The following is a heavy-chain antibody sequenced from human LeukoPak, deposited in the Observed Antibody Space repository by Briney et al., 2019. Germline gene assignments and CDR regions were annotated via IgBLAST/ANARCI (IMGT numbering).Heavy chain of an antibody. Sequence: GGSLRLSCAASGFTFNSYWMHWVRQAPGKGLVWVSRINSDGSTTNYADSVKGRFTVSRDNAKNTLYLQMNSLRAEDTAVYYCARPQFRGVIISWFDPWGQGTLVTVSS. CDR3: ARPQFRGVIISWFDP. CDR1: GFTFNSYW. CDR2: INSDGSTT. V-gene: IGHV3-74*01. J-gene: IGHJ5*02. D-gene: IGHD3-10*01.